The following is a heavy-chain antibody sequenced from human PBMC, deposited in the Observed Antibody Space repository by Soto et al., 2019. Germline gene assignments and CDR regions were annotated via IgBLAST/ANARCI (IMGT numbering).Heavy chain of an antibody. Sequence: EVQLVESGGGLVQPGRSLRLSCAASGFTFDDSAMHWVRQPPGKGLEWVSGIGSNSGGIGYADSVLGRFTISRDNAKNSLYPQMSSLRVEDTALCYCAKGLSEGYFDYWGHGTLVTVSS. V-gene: IGHV3-9*01. CDR2: IGSNSGGI. CDR1: GFTFDDSA. CDR3: AKGLSEGYFDY. J-gene: IGHJ4*01.